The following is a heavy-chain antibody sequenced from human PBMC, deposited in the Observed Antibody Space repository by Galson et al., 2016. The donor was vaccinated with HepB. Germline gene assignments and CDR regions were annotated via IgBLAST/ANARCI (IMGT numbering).Heavy chain of an antibody. V-gene: IGHV3-21*01. D-gene: IGHD2-21*01. CDR1: GFAFSSFS. CDR3: ARQFRAFGDYLDF. CDR2: ISSSSGFI. Sequence: SLRLSCATSGFAFSSFSMNWVRQAPGKGLEWVSSISSSSGFIYYADSVQGRFTISRDNAKNSLYLQMDSLRAEDTAVYFCARQFRAFGDYLDFRGQGTLVTVSS. J-gene: IGHJ4*02.